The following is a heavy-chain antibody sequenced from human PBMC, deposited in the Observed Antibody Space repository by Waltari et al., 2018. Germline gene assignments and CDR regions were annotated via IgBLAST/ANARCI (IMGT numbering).Heavy chain of an antibody. V-gene: IGHV1-69*13. CDR3: AGGYCSGGSCLPATIFDY. CDR1: GGTFSSYA. J-gene: IGHJ4*02. Sequence: QVQLVQSGAEVKKPGSSVKVSCKASGGTFSSYAISWVRQAPGQGLEWMGGIIPIFGTANYAQKFQGRVTITADESTSTAYMELSSLRSEDTAVYYCAGGYCSGGSCLPATIFDYWGQGTLVTVSS. CDR2: IIPIFGTA. D-gene: IGHD2-15*01.